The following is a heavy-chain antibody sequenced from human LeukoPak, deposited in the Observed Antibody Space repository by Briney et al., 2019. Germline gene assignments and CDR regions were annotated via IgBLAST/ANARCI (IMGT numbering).Heavy chain of an antibody. CDR1: GFTFSSYG. CDR3: AKSGTLYTAMAIRNLFDY. J-gene: IGHJ4*02. Sequence: GGSLRLSCAASGFTFSSYGMHWVRQAPGKGLEWVAVISYDGSNKYYADSVKGRFTISRDNSKNTLYLQMNSLRAEDTAVYYCAKSGTLYTAMAIRNLFDYWGQGTLVTVSS. CDR2: ISYDGSNK. V-gene: IGHV3-30*18. D-gene: IGHD5-18*01.